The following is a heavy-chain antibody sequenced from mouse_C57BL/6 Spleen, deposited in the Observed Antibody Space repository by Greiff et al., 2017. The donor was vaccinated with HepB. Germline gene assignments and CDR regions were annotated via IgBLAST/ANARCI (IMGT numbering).Heavy chain of an antibody. Sequence: VQLQQSGAELVRPGTSVKMSCKASGYTFTNYWIGWAKQRPGHGLEWIGDIYPGGGYTNYNEKFKGKATLTADKHSSPAYMQISSLTSEDSAIYYCARSPPDRYYSNYEGYFDVWGTGTTVTVSS. CDR2: IYPGGGYT. CDR3: ARSPPDRYYSNYEGYFDV. J-gene: IGHJ1*03. CDR1: GYTFTNYW. V-gene: IGHV1-63*01. D-gene: IGHD2-5*01.